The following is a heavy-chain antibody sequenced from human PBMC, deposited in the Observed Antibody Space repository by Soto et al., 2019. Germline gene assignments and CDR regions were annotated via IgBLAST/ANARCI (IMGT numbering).Heavy chain of an antibody. CDR1: GFTLSSYW. V-gene: IGHV3-74*01. J-gene: IGHJ4*02. D-gene: IGHD6-19*01. CDR3: ARTLIAVAGTGPDY. CDR2: INSDGSST. Sequence: GGALRLSCAAPGFTLSSYWMHWVRPAPGKGLVWVSRINSDGSSTSYADSVKGRFTISRDNAKNTLYLQMNSLRAEDTAVYYCARTLIAVAGTGPDYWGQGTLVTVSS.